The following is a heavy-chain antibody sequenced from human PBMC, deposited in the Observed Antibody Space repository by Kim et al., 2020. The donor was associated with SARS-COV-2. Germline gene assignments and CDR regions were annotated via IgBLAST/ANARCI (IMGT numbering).Heavy chain of an antibody. CDR1: GGSISSGGYY. J-gene: IGHJ6*02. Sequence: SETLSLTCTVSGGSISSGGYYWSWIRQHPGKGLEWIGYIYYSGSTYYNPSLKSRVTISVDTSKNQFSLKLSSVTAADTAVYYCARDGIVGHQSYYYGMDVWGQGTTVTVSS. D-gene: IGHD1-26*01. CDR2: IYYSGST. CDR3: ARDGIVGHQSYYYGMDV. V-gene: IGHV4-31*03.